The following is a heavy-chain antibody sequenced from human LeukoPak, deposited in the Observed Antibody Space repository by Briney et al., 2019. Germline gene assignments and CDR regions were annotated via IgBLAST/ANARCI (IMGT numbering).Heavy chain of an antibody. J-gene: IGHJ6*02. D-gene: IGHD6-19*01. CDR1: GGSISSSSYY. V-gene: IGHV4-39*07. Sequence: SETLSLTCTVSGGSISSSSYYWGWIRQPPGKGLEWIGSIYYSGSTYYNPSLKSRVTTSVDTSKNQFSLKLSSVTAADTAVYYCARDLGAVAFLVNYGMDVWGQGTTVTVSS. CDR2: IYYSGST. CDR3: ARDLGAVAFLVNYGMDV.